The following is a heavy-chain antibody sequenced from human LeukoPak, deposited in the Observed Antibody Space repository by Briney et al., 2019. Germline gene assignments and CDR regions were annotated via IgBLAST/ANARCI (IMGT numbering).Heavy chain of an antibody. CDR2: IYYSGST. D-gene: IGHD2-15*01. CDR1: GGSISSGDYY. J-gene: IGHJ4*02. CDR3: ARGGHCSGGSCYSFLNY. Sequence: SETLSLTCTVSGGSISSGDYYWSWIRQHPGKGLEWIGYIYYSGSTYYNPSLKSRVTISVDTSKNQFSLKLSSVTAADTAVCYCARGGHCSGGSCYSFLNYWGQGTLVTVSS. V-gene: IGHV4-31*03.